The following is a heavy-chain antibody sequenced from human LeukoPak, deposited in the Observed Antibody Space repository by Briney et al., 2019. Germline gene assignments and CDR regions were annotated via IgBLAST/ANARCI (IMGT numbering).Heavy chain of an antibody. CDR1: GFTFSSYE. V-gene: IGHV3-48*03. D-gene: IGHD6-13*01. CDR3: ARAGGSSWSPIDY. J-gene: IGHJ4*02. CDR2: ISSSGSTI. Sequence: GGSLRLSCAASGFTFSSYEMNWVRQAPGKGLEWVSYISSSGSTIYCADSVKGRFTISRDNAKNSLYLQMNSLRAEDTAVYYCARAGGSSWSPIDYWGQGTLVTVSS.